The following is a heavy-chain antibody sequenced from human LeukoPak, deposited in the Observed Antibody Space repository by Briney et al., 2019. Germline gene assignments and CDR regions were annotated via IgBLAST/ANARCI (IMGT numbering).Heavy chain of an antibody. CDR1: GNSFTSYW. CDR2: IYPGDSAT. V-gene: IGHV5-51*01. D-gene: IGHD5-24*01. CDR3: ARPRGPQEMTTITY. Sequence: GESLKISCKAFGNSFTSYWIGWVRQMPGKGLEWMGIIYPGDSATRYSPSFQGQVTFSADKSINTAYLQWSTLKASDTAMFYCARPRGPQEMTTITYWGQGTLVTVSS. J-gene: IGHJ4*02.